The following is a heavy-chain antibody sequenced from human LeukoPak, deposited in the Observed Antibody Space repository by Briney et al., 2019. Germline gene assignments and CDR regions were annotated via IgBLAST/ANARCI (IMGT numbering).Heavy chain of an antibody. V-gene: IGHV4-59*08. J-gene: IGHJ5*02. CDR1: GGSISSYY. CDR2: IYYSGST. D-gene: IGHD3-10*01. Sequence: SETLSLTCTVSGGSISSYYWSWIRQPPGKGLEWIGYIYYSGSTNYNPSLKSRVTISVDTSKNQFSLKLSSVTAADTAVYYCARHELLLWFGELWSGWFDPWGQGTLVTVSS. CDR3: ARHELLLWFGELWSGWFDP.